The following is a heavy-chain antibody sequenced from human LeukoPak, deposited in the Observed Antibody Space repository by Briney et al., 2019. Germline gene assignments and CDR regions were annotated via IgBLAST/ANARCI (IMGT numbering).Heavy chain of an antibody. CDR1: GGSFSGYY. Sequence: ETLSLTCAVYGGSFSGYYWSWIRQPPGKGLEWIGEINHSGSTNYNPSLKSRVTISVDTSKNQFSLKLSSVTAADTAVYYCARADTAIGPYYFDYWGQGTLVTVSS. CDR3: ARADTAIGPYYFDY. V-gene: IGHV4-34*01. CDR2: INHSGST. J-gene: IGHJ4*02. D-gene: IGHD5-18*01.